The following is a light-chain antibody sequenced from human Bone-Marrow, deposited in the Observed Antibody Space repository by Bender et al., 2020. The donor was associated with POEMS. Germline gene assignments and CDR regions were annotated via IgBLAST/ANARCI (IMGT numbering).Light chain of an antibody. J-gene: IGLJ2*01. Sequence: SYVLTQPPSVSVAPGKTATITCVGDNIGRKSVHWYQQKAGQAPVLVMSYDNDRPSGIPDRISGANSGSTASLTISTVEAGDEADYYCQVWDSSSDHVVFGGGTKLTVL. V-gene: IGLV3-21*04. CDR2: YDN. CDR3: QVWDSSSDHVV. CDR1: NIGRKS.